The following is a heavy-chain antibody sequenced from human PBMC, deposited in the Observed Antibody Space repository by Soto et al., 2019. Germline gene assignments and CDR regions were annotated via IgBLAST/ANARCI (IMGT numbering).Heavy chain of an antibody. Sequence: PGGSLKLFCVASGFTFSSYAFSWVRQAPGTGLEWVSYISSSGSTIYYADSVKGRFTISRDNAKNSLYLQMNSLRAEDTAVSYCAGAVLRFLEWAKNGMDVWGQGTAVTVSS. CDR1: GFTFSSYA. V-gene: IGHV3-48*03. D-gene: IGHD3-3*01. CDR3: AGAVLRFLEWAKNGMDV. CDR2: ISSSGSTI. J-gene: IGHJ6*02.